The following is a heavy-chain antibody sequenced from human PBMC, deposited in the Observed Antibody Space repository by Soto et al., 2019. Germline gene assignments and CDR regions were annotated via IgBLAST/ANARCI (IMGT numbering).Heavy chain of an antibody. CDR3: AGSGDFHFSSMHV. Sequence: GPSVSLGDRRIFNRKPPEKGLYCIVYIYHIGSTYYNPSLKCRVTISVDRSKNQFSLKLSSVTAADMAVYYCAGSGDFHFSSMHVCGQGPTVTV. V-gene: IGHV4-30-2*01. D-gene: IGHD3-22*01. J-gene: IGHJ6*02. CDR2: IYHIGST. CDR1: GPSVSLGDR.